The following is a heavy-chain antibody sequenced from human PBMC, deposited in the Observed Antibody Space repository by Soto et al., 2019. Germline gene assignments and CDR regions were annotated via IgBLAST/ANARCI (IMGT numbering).Heavy chain of an antibody. J-gene: IGHJ4*02. Sequence: QVQLQESGPGLVKPSETLSLTCTVSGGSISSYYWSWIRQPPGKGLEWIGYIYYSGRTNYTTSLKCRVTVSVDTSNNQFSLKLSSVTAADTAVYYCARLRGANLDYGGQGTLFTVSS. CDR3: ARLRGANLDY. D-gene: IGHD3-16*01. V-gene: IGHV4-59*01. CDR2: IYYSGRT. CDR1: GGSISSYY.